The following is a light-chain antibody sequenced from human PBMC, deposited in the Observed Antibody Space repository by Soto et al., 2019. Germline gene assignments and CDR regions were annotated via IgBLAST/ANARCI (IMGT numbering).Light chain of an antibody. J-gene: IGLJ2*01. CDR2: EDS. V-gene: IGLV2-23*01. CDR1: SSDVGSYKL. CDR3: CSYAGSSTLV. Sequence: QSALTQPASVSGSPGQSITISCTGTSSDVGSYKLVSWYQQHPGKAPKLMIYEDSKRPSGVSNRFSGSKSGNTASLTISGLQAEDEADYYCCSYAGSSTLVFGGGTKVTVL.